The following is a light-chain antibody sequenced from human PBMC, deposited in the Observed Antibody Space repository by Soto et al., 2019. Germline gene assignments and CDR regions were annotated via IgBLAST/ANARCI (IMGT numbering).Light chain of an antibody. CDR1: QSVSSY. J-gene: IGKJ5*01. Sequence: EIVLTQSPATLSLSPGERATLSCRASQSVSSYLAWYQQKPGQAPRLLIHGASKRATGIPARFSGSGSGTEFTLTISRLEPGDFAVYYCQHFGGTTFTFGQGTRLEIK. CDR3: QHFGGTTFT. V-gene: IGKV3-11*01. CDR2: GAS.